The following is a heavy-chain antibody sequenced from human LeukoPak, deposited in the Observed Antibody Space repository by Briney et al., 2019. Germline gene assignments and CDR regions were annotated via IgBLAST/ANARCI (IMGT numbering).Heavy chain of an antibody. Sequence: SETLSLTCTVSGGSISTGSYCWSWIRQPAGKGLEWIGRIYTSGSTNYNPSLKSRVTISVDTSKNQFSLKLSSVTAADTAVYYCAREGYVFYYYYYMDVWGKGTTVTVSS. V-gene: IGHV4-61*02. CDR2: IYTSGST. CDR3: AREGYVFYYYYYMDV. CDR1: GGSISTGSYC. J-gene: IGHJ6*03. D-gene: IGHD2-15*01.